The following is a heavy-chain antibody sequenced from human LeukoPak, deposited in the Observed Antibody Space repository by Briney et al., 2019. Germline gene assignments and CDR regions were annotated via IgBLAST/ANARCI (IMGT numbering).Heavy chain of an antibody. V-gene: IGHV3-7*01. D-gene: IGHD1-1*01. CDR2: IKQDGSEK. CDR1: GFTFSSYW. Sequence: SGGSLRLSCAASGFTFSSYWMSWVRQAPGKGLEWVANIKQDGSEKYYVDSVKGRFTISRDNDKNSLYLQMNSLRAEDTAVYYCARPLEGYYYYGMDVWGQGTTVTGSS. J-gene: IGHJ6*02. CDR3: ARPLEGYYYYGMDV.